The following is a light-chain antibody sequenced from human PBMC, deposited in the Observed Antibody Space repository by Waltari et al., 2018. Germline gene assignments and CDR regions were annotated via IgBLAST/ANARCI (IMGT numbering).Light chain of an antibody. Sequence: QSALTQPRSVSGSPGQSVTISCTGSSSDGGGNSFVSWYQDRPGKAPKLMIYELNKRPSGVPDRFSGSKSGNTASLTISGLQAEDEADYYCCSYAGSHVLLGGGTKLTVL. J-gene: IGLJ2*01. CDR3: CSYAGSHVL. CDR2: ELN. CDR1: SSDGGGNSF. V-gene: IGLV2-11*01.